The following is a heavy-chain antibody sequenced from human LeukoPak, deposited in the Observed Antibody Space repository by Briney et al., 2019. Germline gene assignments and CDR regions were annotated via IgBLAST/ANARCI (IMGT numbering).Heavy chain of an antibody. Sequence: PSQTLSLTCTVSGGSISSGSYYWSWIRQPAGKGLEWIGRIYTSGSTNYNPSLKSRVTISVGTSKNQFSLKLSSVTAADTAVYYCAREPQGPPYYYYGMDVWGQGTTVTVSS. CDR3: AREPQGPPYYYYGMDV. V-gene: IGHV4-61*02. CDR1: GGSISSGSYY. J-gene: IGHJ6*02. D-gene: IGHD3-16*01. CDR2: IYTSGST.